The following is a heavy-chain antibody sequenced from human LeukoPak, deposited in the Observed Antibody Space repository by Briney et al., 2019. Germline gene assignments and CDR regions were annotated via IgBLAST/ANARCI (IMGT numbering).Heavy chain of an antibody. D-gene: IGHD3-10*01. CDR1: GGSFSGYY. Sequence: SETLSLTCAVYGGSFSGYYWSWIRQPPGKGLEWIGEINHSGSTNYNPSLKSRVTISVDTSKNQFSLKLSSVTAADTAVYYCARVLESMVRGVIISYYYYGMDVWGQGTMVTVSS. V-gene: IGHV4-34*01. J-gene: IGHJ6*02. CDR2: INHSGST. CDR3: ARVLESMVRGVIISYYYYGMDV.